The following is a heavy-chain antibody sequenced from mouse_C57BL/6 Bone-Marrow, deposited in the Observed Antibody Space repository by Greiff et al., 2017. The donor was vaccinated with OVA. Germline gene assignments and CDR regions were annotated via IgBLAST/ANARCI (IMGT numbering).Heavy chain of an antibody. V-gene: IGHV2-9-1*01. CDR3: ARKLYDGYLYYFDY. D-gene: IGHD2-3*01. CDR2: IWTGGGT. J-gene: IGHJ2*01. Sequence: VKLMESGPGLVAPSQRLSITCTVSGFSLTSYAISWVRQPPGKGLEWLGVIWTGGGTNYNSALKSRLSISKDNSKSQVFLKMNSLQTDDTARYYCARKLYDGYLYYFDYWGQGTTLTVSS. CDR1: GFSLTSYA.